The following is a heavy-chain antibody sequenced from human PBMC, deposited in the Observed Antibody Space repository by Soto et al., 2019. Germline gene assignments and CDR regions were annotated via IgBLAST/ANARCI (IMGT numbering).Heavy chain of an antibody. D-gene: IGHD3-10*01. CDR3: ARGRGYYGSGSYYSFGVWFDP. CDR1: GGSISSYY. J-gene: IGHJ5*02. CDR2: IYYSGST. Sequence: SETLSLTCTVSGGSISSYYWSWIRQPPGKGLEWIGYIYYSGSTNYNPSLKSRVTISVDTSKNQFSLKLGSVTAADTAVYYCARGRGYYGSGSYYSFGVWFDPWGQGTLVTVSS. V-gene: IGHV4-59*01.